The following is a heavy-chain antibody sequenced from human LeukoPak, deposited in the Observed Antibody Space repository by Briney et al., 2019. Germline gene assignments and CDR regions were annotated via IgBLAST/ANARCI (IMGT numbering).Heavy chain of an antibody. J-gene: IGHJ5*02. V-gene: IGHV3-23*01. CDR1: GFTFSSYA. D-gene: IGHD1-7*01. CDR3: AKGYNWNYGIWFDP. Sequence: GGSLRLSCAASGFTFSSYAMSWVRQAPGKGLEWVSAISGSGGSTYFADSVKGRFTISRDNSKNTLYLQMNSLRAEDTAVYYCAKGYNWNYGIWFDPWGQGTLVTVSS. CDR2: ISGSGGST.